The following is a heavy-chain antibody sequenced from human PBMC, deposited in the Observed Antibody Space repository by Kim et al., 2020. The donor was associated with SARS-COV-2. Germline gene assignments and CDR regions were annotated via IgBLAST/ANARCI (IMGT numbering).Heavy chain of an antibody. CDR2: IYYSGST. Sequence: SETPSLTCTVSGGSISSSSYYWGWIRQPPGKGLEWIGSIYYSGSTYYNPSLKSRVTISVDTSKNQFSLKLSSVTAADTAVYYCARHRYYDSSGYYFDFDYWGQGTLVTVSS. D-gene: IGHD3-22*01. CDR3: ARHRYYDSSGYYFDFDY. V-gene: IGHV4-39*01. J-gene: IGHJ4*02. CDR1: GGSISSSSYY.